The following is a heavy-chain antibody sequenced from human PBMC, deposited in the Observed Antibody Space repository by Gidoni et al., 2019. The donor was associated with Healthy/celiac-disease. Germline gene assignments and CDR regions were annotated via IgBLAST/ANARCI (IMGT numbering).Heavy chain of an antibody. CDR2: IYHSGIT. CDR3: AVVLRYFDWLPPGDYFDY. V-gene: IGHV4-38-2*02. J-gene: IGHJ4*02. CDR1: VYSISSGYS. D-gene: IGHD3-9*01. Sequence: QVQLQESGPGLGKPSETLSLTCTVSVYSISSGYSWGWIRQPPGKGLELIGSIYHSGITYYNPSLKSRVTISVDTSNTQSSVKLSSVTAADTAVYYCAVVLRYFDWLPPGDYFDYWGQGTLVTVSS.